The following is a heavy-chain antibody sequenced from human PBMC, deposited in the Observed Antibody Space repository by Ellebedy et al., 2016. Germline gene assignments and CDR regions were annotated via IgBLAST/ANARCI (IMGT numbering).Heavy chain of an antibody. J-gene: IGHJ4*02. V-gene: IGHV3-30*18. CDR2: ISYDGSNK. Sequence: GESLKISXAASGFTFSSYGMHWVRQAPGKGLEWVAVISYDGSNKYYADSVKGRFTISRDNSKNTLYLQMNSLRAEDTAVYYCAKQRGVNVVVILYYFDYWGQGTLVTVSS. CDR3: AKQRGVNVVVILYYFDY. CDR1: GFTFSSYG. D-gene: IGHD3-22*01.